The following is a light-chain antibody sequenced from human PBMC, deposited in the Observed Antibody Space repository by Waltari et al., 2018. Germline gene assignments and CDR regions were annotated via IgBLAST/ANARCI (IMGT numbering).Light chain of an antibody. CDR1: RSVNNY. Sequence: EIVMTQSPGIVSVSPGERVTLSCRVSRSVNNYLAWYQQKPGQAPRLLIYGASTRATDIPARFSGSGSGTEFTLTISSLQSEDFALYFCQQYLSWSPPTFGGGTKVEIK. CDR3: QQYLSWSPPT. J-gene: IGKJ4*01. CDR2: GAS. V-gene: IGKV3-15*01.